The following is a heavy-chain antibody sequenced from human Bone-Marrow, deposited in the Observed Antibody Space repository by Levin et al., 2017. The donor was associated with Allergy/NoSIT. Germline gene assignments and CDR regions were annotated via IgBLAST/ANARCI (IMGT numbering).Heavy chain of an antibody. Sequence: GGSLRLSCAASGFTFEDSAMHWVRQVPGKGLEWVSGISWNTDTIGYAESVKGRFTISRDDAKNSLYLQMNNLRAEDTALYYCAKGAYFYDSSDYDHAFDFWGQGTMVTVSS. V-gene: IGHV3-9*01. D-gene: IGHD3-22*01. CDR1: GFTFEDSA. CDR3: AKGAYFYDSSDYDHAFDF. CDR2: ISWNTDTI. J-gene: IGHJ3*01.